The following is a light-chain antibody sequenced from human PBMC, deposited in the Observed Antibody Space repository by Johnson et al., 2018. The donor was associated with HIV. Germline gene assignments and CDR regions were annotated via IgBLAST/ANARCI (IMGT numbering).Light chain of an antibody. CDR1: SSNIGNNY. CDR3: GTWDGSLSGYV. J-gene: IGLJ1*01. V-gene: IGLV1-51*02. CDR2: EDN. Sequence: QSVLTQPPSVSAAPGQKVTISCSGSSSNIGNNYVSWYRQLPGTAPKVLIYEDNKRPSGIPDRFSGSKSGTSAALDIAGLQTGDEADYYCGTWDGSLSGYVFGTGTKVTVL.